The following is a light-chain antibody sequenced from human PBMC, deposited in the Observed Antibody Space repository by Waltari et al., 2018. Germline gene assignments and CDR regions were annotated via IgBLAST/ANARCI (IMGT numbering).Light chain of an antibody. Sequence: QSALPQPASVSGSPGQSLTLSCTGTSSDVGAYNPVSWYQQHPGNAPKLMIYDVSYRPSGVSNRFSGSKSGNTASLTISGLQAEDEADYYCSSYISITTPVIFGGGTKLTVL. CDR3: SSYISITTPVI. CDR1: SSDVGAYNP. V-gene: IGLV2-14*01. CDR2: DVS. J-gene: IGLJ2*01.